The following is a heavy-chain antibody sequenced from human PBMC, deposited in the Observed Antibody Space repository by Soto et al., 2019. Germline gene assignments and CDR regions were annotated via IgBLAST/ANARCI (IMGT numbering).Heavy chain of an antibody. D-gene: IGHD3-9*01. CDR2: IKQDGSEK. J-gene: IGHJ4*02. V-gene: IGHV3-7*03. Sequence: RLSCAASGFTFSSYWMSWVRQAPGKGLEWVANIKQDGSEKYYVDSVKGRFTISRDNAKNSLYLQMNSLRAEDTAVYYCARAPRYYDILTGYYNYYYFDYWGQGTLVTVSS. CDR1: GFTFSSYW. CDR3: ARAPRYYDILTGYYNYYYFDY.